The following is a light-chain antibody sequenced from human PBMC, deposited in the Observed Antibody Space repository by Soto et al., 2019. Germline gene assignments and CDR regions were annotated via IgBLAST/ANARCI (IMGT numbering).Light chain of an antibody. CDR2: DVS. CDR3: SSFTNTYSYV. Sequence: QSVLTQPASVSGSPGQSITISCTGTSGDVGAYNYVSWYQQHPGKAPRLMIYDVSNRPSGASNRFSGSKSGNTASLTISGLQAEDEADYYCSSFTNTYSYVFGTGTKVNVL. CDR1: SGDVGAYNY. J-gene: IGLJ1*01. V-gene: IGLV2-14*01.